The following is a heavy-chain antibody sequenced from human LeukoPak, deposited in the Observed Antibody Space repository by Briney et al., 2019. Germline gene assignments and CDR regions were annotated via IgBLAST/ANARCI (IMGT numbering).Heavy chain of an antibody. V-gene: IGHV3-7*01. CDR3: ARDIGSSGPFDY. J-gene: IGHJ4*02. CDR1: GFTFSSYW. D-gene: IGHD3-22*01. CDR2: IKQDGSEK. Sequence: QPGGSLRLSCAASGFTFSSYWTSWVRQAPGKGLEWVANIKQDGSEKYYVDSVKGRFTISRDNAKNSLYLQMNSLRAEDTAVYYCARDIGSSGPFDYWGQGTLVTVSS.